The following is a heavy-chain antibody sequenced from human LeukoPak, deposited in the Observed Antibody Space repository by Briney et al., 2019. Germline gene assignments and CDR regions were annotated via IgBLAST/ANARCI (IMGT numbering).Heavy chain of an antibody. V-gene: IGHV3-21*01. CDR2: ISSSSSYI. CDR3: ARGKAAAGTPFDY. CDR1: GFTFSSYS. D-gene: IGHD6-13*01. Sequence: GGSLRLSCAASGFTFSSYSMNWVRQAPGKGLGWVSSISSSSSYIYYADSVKGRFTISRDNAKNSLYLQMDSLRAEDTAVYYCARGKAAAGTPFDYWGQGTLVTVSS. J-gene: IGHJ4*02.